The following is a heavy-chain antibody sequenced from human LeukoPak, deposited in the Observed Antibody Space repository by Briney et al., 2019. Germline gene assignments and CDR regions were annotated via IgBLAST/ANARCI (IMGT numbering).Heavy chain of an antibody. CDR1: GFTFSSYA. V-gene: IGHV3-23*01. J-gene: IGHJ1*01. CDR2: ISGSGGSA. CDR3: AKDGFSSFPEYFQH. Sequence: GGSLRLSCAASGFTFSSYAMSWVRQAPGQGLEWVSAISGSGGSAYYADSVKGRFTISRDNSKNTLYLQMNSLRAEDTAVYYCAKDGFSSFPEYFQHWGQGTLVTVSS. D-gene: IGHD6-13*01.